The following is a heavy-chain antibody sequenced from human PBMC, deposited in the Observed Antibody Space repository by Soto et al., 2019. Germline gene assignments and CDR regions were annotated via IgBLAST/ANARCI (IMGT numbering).Heavy chain of an antibody. CDR3: ARGIGYCSSINCYSSRRLRFDS. J-gene: IGHJ4*02. D-gene: IGHD2-2*01. CDR1: GGSFSGYY. Sequence: PSETLSLTCAVYGGSFSGYYWTWIRQSPEKGLDGIGEVNHSRTTYYNPSLKTRVTITVHTPKNQFSLKMSSVTAADTAVYYCARGIGYCSSINCYSSRRLRFDSWGQGTLVTVSS. V-gene: IGHV4-34*01. CDR2: VNHSRTT.